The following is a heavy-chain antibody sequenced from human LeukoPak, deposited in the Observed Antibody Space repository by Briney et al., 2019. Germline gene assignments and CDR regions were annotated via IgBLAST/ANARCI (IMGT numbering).Heavy chain of an antibody. CDR2: IIGSGSTT. CDR3: AKTEGYIVVVPAALIGDGMDV. D-gene: IGHD2-2*01. V-gene: IGHV3-23*01. Sequence: GSLRLSCAASGFTFSSYAITWVRQAPGQGLEWVSTIIGSGSTTYYTDSLKGRFTISRDNSKSTLYLQMNSLRAEDTAVYYCAKTEGYIVVVPAALIGDGMDVWGQGTTVTVSS. CDR1: GFTFSSYA. J-gene: IGHJ6*02.